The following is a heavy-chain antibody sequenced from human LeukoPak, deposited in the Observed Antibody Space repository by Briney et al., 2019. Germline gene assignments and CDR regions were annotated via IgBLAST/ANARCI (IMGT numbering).Heavy chain of an antibody. CDR2: ISYDGSNK. J-gene: IGHJ4*02. V-gene: IGHV3-30-3*01. CDR1: GFTFSSYA. CDR3: ARGPSEVLKTYYYDSSGYLPSAPFDY. Sequence: GGSLGLSCAASGFTFSSYAMHWVRQAPGKGLEWVAVISYDGSNKYYADSVKGRFTISRDNSKNTLYLQMNSLRAEDTAVYYCARGPSEVLKTYYYDSSGYLPSAPFDYWGQGTLVTVSS. D-gene: IGHD3-22*01.